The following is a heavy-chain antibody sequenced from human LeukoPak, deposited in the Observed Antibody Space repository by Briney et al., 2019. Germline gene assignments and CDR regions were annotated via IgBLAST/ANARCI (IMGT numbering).Heavy chain of an antibody. V-gene: IGHV1-69*04. Sequence: SVKVSCKASGGTFSSYAISWVRQAPGQGLEWMGRIIPILGIANYAQKFQGRVPITAGKSTSTAYMELSSLRSEDTAVYYCARDPTATYSSSWYPYWGQGTLVTVSS. CDR2: IIPILGIA. J-gene: IGHJ4*02. CDR3: ARDPTATYSSSWYPY. CDR1: GGTFSSYA. D-gene: IGHD6-13*01.